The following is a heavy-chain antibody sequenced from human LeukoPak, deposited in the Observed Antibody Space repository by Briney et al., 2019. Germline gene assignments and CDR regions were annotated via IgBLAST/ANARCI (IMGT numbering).Heavy chain of an antibody. J-gene: IGHJ4*02. CDR1: GYSFTSYW. CDR3: ARVLGYYYDSSGYFDY. CDR2: IYPGDSDT. Sequence: GESLKISCKGSGYSFTSYWIGWVRQMPGKGLEWMGIIYPGDSDTRYSPSFQGQVTISADKSISTAYLQWNSLKASDTAMYYCARVLGYYYDSSGYFDYWGQGTLVTVSS. V-gene: IGHV5-51*01. D-gene: IGHD3-22*01.